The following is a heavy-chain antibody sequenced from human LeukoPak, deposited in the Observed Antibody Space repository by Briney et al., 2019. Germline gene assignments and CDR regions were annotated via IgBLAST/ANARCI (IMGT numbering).Heavy chain of an antibody. CDR2: IKSKTDGGTT. D-gene: IGHD2-2*01. CDR1: GFTVSSNY. CDR3: TTDPIYCSSTSCGGY. J-gene: IGHJ4*02. V-gene: IGHV3-15*01. Sequence: MAGGSLRLSCAASGFTVSSNYMSWVRQAPGKGLEWVGRIKSKTDGGTTDYAAPVKGSFTISRDDSKNTLYLQMNSPKTEDTAVYYCTTDPIYCSSTSCGGYWGQGTLVTVSS.